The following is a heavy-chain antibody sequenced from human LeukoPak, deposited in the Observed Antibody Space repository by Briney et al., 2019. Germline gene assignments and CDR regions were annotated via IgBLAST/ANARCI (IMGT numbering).Heavy chain of an antibody. V-gene: IGHV3-48*04. J-gene: IGHJ6*02. CDR3: AKLGSGDYYGSGSYPGYYYGMDV. CDR1: GFTFSSYG. D-gene: IGHD3-10*01. CDR2: ISSSSSTI. Sequence: PGGSLRLSCAASGFTFSSYGMHWVRQAPGKGLEWVSYISSSSSTIYYADSVKGRFTISRDNAKNSLYLQMNSLRAEDTAVYYCAKLGSGDYYGSGSYPGYYYGMDVWGQGTTVTVSS.